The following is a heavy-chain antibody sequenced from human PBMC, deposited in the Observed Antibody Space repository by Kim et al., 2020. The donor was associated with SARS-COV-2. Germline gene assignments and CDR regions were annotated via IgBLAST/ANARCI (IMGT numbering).Heavy chain of an antibody. D-gene: IGHD3-22*01. V-gene: IGHV1-69*13. J-gene: IGHJ6*02. Sequence: SVKVSCKASGGTFSSYAISWVRQAPGQGLEWMGGIIPIFGTANYAQKFQGRVTITADESTSTAYMELSSLRSEDTAVYYCARDGGDYYDSSGYPLDGMDVWGQGTTVTVSS. CDR3: ARDGGDYYDSSGYPLDGMDV. CDR2: IIPIFGTA. CDR1: GGTFSSYA.